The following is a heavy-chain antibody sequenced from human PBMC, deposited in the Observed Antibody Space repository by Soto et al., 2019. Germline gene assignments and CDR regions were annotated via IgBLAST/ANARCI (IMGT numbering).Heavy chain of an antibody. V-gene: IGHV4-31*03. CDR2: IYYSGST. Sequence: SETLSLTCTVSGGSISSGGYYWSRIRQHPGKGLEWIGYIYYSGSTYYNPSLKSRVTISVDTSKNQFSLKLSSVTAADTAVYYCARDRVDGVIAAAGPNYYYYGMDGWGQGTTVTVSS. D-gene: IGHD6-13*01. CDR3: ARDRVDGVIAAAGPNYYYYGMDG. CDR1: GGSISSGGYY. J-gene: IGHJ6*02.